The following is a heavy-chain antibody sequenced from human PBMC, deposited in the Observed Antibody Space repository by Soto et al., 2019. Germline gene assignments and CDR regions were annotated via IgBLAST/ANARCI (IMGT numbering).Heavy chain of an antibody. V-gene: IGHV1-3*04. CDR2: INTGNGNT. J-gene: IGHJ4*02. Sequence: QVQLVQSGAEVKKPGASVKVSCKASGYTFTSYAMHWVRQAPGQRLEWMGWINTGNGNTQYSQKFQGRXTXTXXTSASTAYMELSSLRSEDTAVYYCARGTCSGGGCYSFHFEYWGQGPLVTVSS. CDR3: ARGTCSGGGCYSFHFEY. CDR1: GYTFTSYA. D-gene: IGHD2-15*01.